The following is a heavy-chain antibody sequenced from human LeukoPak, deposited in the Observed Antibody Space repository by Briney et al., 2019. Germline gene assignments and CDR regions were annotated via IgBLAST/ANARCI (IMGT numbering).Heavy chain of an antibody. CDR1: GLSFSVYW. Sequence: GGSLRLSCAVSGLSFSVYWITWVRQAAGKGLEWVASVSPDGTEKYFVDSVEGRFTISRDNARNSVNLQMDSLRVEDTALYYCTTEGGSGFWGQGTLVTVSS. J-gene: IGHJ4*02. D-gene: IGHD3-16*01. CDR2: VSPDGTEK. CDR3: TTEGGSGF. V-gene: IGHV3-7*01.